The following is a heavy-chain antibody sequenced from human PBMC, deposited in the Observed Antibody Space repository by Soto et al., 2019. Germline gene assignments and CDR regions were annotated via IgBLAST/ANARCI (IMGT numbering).Heavy chain of an antibody. J-gene: IGHJ2*01. CDR2: IYSGGST. D-gene: IGHD3-10*01. Sequence: GGSLRLSCAASGFTVSSTYMSWVRQAPGKGLEWVSVIYSGGSTYYADSVKGRFTISRDNSKNTLYLQMNSLRAEDTAVYYCARGSVLWFGEYDLWGRGTLVTASS. CDR3: ARGSVLWFGEYDL. V-gene: IGHV3-53*01. CDR1: GFTVSSTY.